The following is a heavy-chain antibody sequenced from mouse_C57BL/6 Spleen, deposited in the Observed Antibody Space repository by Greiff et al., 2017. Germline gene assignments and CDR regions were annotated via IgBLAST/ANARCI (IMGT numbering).Heavy chain of an antibody. V-gene: IGHV1-19*01. CDR3: ATSTVVENFDY. CDR1: GYTFTDYY. Sequence: VQLKQSGPVLVKPGASVKMSCKASGYTFTDYYMNWVKQSHGKSLEWIGVINPYNGGTSYNQKFKGKATLTVDKSSSTAYMELNSLTSEDSAVYYCATSTVVENFDYWGQGTTLTVSS. CDR2: INPYNGGT. J-gene: IGHJ2*01. D-gene: IGHD1-1*01.